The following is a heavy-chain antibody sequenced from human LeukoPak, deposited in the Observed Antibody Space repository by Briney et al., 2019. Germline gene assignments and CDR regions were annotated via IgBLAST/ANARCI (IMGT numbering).Heavy chain of an antibody. CDR1: GYTFTSYG. J-gene: IGHJ6*02. Sequence: GASVKVSCKASGYTFTSYGISWVRQAPGQGLEWMGWISAYNGNTNYAQKLQGRVTMTTDTSTSTAYMELRSLRPDDTAVYYCARDGDSWYYYGMDVWGQGTTVTVSS. D-gene: IGHD7-27*01. CDR2: ISAYNGNT. CDR3: ARDGDSWYYYGMDV. V-gene: IGHV1-18*01.